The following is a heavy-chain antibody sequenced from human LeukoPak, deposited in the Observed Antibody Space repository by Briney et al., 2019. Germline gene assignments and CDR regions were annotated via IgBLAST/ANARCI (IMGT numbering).Heavy chain of an antibody. J-gene: IGHJ5*01. CDR1: GFTFGNYA. D-gene: IGHD3-10*01. Sequence: PGRSLRLSCAASGFTFGNYAMHWVRQAPGKGLEWVSGISWNSDTIGYADSVKGRFTISRDNAKNPLYLQMNSLRPEDTALYYCIKAGGAGSYYYWFDSWGQGTLVTVSS. CDR2: ISWNSDTI. V-gene: IGHV3-9*01. CDR3: IKAGGAGSYYYWFDS.